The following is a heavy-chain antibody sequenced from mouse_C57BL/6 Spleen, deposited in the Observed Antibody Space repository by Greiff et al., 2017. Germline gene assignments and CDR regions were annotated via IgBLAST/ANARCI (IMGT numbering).Heavy chain of an antibody. CDR2: IYPRSGNT. V-gene: IGHV1-81*01. CDR1: GYTFTSYG. CDR3: APDRYYYAMDY. Sequence: VQLQESGAELARPGASVKLSCKASGYTFTSYGISWVKQRTGQGLEWIGEIYPRSGNTYYNEKFKGKATLTADKSSSTAYMELRSLTSEDSAVYFCAPDRYYYAMDYWGQGTSVTVSS. J-gene: IGHJ4*01.